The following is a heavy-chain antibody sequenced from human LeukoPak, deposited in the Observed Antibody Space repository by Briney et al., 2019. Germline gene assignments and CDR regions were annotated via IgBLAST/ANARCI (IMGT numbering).Heavy chain of an antibody. D-gene: IGHD5-12*01. J-gene: IGHJ4*02. CDR2: IYYSGST. CDR1: GGSFSNYY. Sequence: SETLSLTCTVSGGSFSNYYWSWIRQPPGKGLDWIGYIYYSGSTNYNPSLKSRVTISVDTSKNQFSLKLSSVTAADTAVYYCARARGYSGYDLDYWGQGTLVTVSS. CDR3: ARARGYSGYDLDY. V-gene: IGHV4-59*01.